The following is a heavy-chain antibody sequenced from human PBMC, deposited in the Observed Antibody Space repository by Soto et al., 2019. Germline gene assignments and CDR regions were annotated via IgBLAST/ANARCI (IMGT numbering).Heavy chain of an antibody. J-gene: IGHJ4*02. Sequence: EASVKVSCKASGYTFTSYDINWVRQATGQGLEWMGWMNPNSGNTGYAQKIQGRVTMTRNTSISTAYMELSILRSEDTAVYYCATMYSSGWFYYWGQGTLVTVAS. D-gene: IGHD6-19*01. CDR3: ATMYSSGWFYY. CDR1: GYTFTSYD. CDR2: MNPNSGNT. V-gene: IGHV1-8*01.